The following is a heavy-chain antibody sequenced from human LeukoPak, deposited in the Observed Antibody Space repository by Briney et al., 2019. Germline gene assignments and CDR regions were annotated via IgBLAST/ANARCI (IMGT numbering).Heavy chain of an antibody. D-gene: IGHD3-9*01. CDR2: INPNSGGT. CDR3: ARGTAYDILTGYPTEYYFDY. J-gene: IGHJ4*02. V-gene: IGHV1-2*02. CDR1: GYTFTRYY. Sequence: ASVKVSCKASGYTFTRYYMHWVRQAPGQGLEWMGWINPNSGGTNYVQKFQGRVTMTRETSISTAYMELSRLRSDDTAVFFCARGTAYDILTGYPTEYYFDYWGQGTLVTVSS.